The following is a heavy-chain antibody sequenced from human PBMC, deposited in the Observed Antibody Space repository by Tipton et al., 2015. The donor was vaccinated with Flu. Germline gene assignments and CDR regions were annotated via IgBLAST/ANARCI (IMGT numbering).Heavy chain of an antibody. CDR3: ARDKNEFYAFDF. Sequence: GSLRLSCAASGFTFSSYWMHWVRQAPGKGLEWVANIKQDGSEKYYVDSVKGRFTISRDNAKNSLYLQMNSLRAEDTGVYYCARDKNEFYAFDFWAQGTLVTVSS. D-gene: IGHD2/OR15-2a*01. V-gene: IGHV3-7*01. J-gene: IGHJ4*02. CDR1: GFTFSSYW. CDR2: IKQDGSEK.